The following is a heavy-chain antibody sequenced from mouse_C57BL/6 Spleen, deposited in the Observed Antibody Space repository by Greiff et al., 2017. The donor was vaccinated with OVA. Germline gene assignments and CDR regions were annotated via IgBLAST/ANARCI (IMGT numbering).Heavy chain of an antibody. J-gene: IGHJ1*03. Sequence: VQLQQSGPELVKPGASVKMSCKASGYTFTDYNMHWVKQSHGKSLEWIGYINPNNGGTSYNQKFKGKATLTVNKSASTAYMELRSLTSEDSAVYYCARVNWDGYFDVWGTGTTVTVSS. CDR1: GYTFTDYN. D-gene: IGHD4-1*01. V-gene: IGHV1-22*01. CDR3: ARVNWDGYFDV. CDR2: INPNNGGT.